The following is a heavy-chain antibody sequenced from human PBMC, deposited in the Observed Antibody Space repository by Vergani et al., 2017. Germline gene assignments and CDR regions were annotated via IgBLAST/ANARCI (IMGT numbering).Heavy chain of an antibody. CDR1: GGTFSSYA. CDR3: ASNYCSSTSCYTGGGGYMDV. V-gene: IGHV1-69*01. J-gene: IGHJ6*03. D-gene: IGHD2-2*02. CDR2: IIPICGTA. Sequence: QVQLVQSGAEVKKPGSSVKVSCKASGGTFSSYAISWVRQAPGQGLEWMGGIIPICGTANYAQKFQGRVTITADESTSTAYMELSSLRSEDTAVYYCASNYCSSTSCYTGGGGYMDVWGKGTTVTVSS.